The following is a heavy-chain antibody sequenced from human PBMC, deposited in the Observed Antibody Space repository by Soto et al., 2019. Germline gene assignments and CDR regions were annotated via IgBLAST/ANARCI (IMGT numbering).Heavy chain of an antibody. CDR2: ISYDGSNK. V-gene: IGHV3-30*18. Sequence: QVQLVESGGGVVQPGRSLRLSCAASGFTFSSYGMHWVRQAPGKGLEWVAVISYDGSNKYYADSVKGRFTISRDNSKNTLYLQMNSLRAEDTAVYYCAKDVEGGYDHGYYGMDVW. CDR3: AKDVEGGYDHGYYGMDV. J-gene: IGHJ6*01. D-gene: IGHD5-12*01. CDR1: GFTFSSYG.